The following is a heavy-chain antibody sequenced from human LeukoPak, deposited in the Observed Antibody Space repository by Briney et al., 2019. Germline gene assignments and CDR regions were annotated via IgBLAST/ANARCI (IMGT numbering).Heavy chain of an antibody. CDR2: ISSNGGST. CDR1: GFTFSSYA. CDR3: AREGGSYYEIDY. J-gene: IGHJ4*02. V-gene: IGHV3-64*01. Sequence: GGSLRLSCAASGFTFSSYAMHWVRQAPGKGLEYVSAISSNGGSTYYANSVKGRFTISRDNSKNTLYLQMGSLRAEDIAVYYCAREGGSYYEIDYWGQGTLVTVSS. D-gene: IGHD1-26*01.